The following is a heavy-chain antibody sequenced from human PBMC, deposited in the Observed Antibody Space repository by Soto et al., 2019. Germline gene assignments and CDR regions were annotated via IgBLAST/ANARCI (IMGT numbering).Heavy chain of an antibody. Sequence: VGSLRLSCAASGFTFSDHWMSWVRQAPGKGLEFVANIKQDGSEDFYVDSVEGRFTISRDNANNALYLQMSSLRAEDTAVYYCTRGYCSGGSCYYEFFFVDWGHGTLVTVSS. CDR3: TRGYCSGGSCYYEFFFVD. V-gene: IGHV3-7*03. CDR2: IKQDGSED. CDR1: GFTFSDHW. D-gene: IGHD2-15*01. J-gene: IGHJ4*01.